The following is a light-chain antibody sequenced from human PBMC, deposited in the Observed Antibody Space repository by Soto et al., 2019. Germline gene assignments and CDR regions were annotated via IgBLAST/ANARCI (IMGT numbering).Light chain of an antibody. CDR1: SSDVGGYNY. Sequence: QSALTQPASVSGSPGQSITISCTGTSSDVGGYNYVSWYQQHPGKAPKLMIYDVSNRPSGVSNRFSGSKSGNTASLTISGLQAEDEAEYYFISYTSSSVVFGGGTKLTVL. V-gene: IGLV2-14*01. CDR3: ISYTSSSVV. J-gene: IGLJ2*01. CDR2: DVS.